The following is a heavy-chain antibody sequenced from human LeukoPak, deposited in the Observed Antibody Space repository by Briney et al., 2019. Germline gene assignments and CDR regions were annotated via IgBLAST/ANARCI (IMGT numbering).Heavy chain of an antibody. CDR2: ISGSGGST. V-gene: IGHV3-23*01. D-gene: IGHD6-13*01. CDR1: GFTFSKYW. CDR3: AKGGIGLQGWFDP. Sequence: GGSLRLSCAASGFTFSKYWMHWVRQAPGKRLEWVSAISGSGGSTYYADSVKGRFTISRDNSKNTLYLQMNSLRAEDTAVYYCAKGGIGLQGWFDPWGQGTLVTVSS. J-gene: IGHJ5*02.